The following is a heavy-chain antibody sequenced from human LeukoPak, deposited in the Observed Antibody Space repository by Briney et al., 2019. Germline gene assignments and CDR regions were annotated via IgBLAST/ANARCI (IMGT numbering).Heavy chain of an antibody. Sequence: SETLSLTCTVSGYSISSGYYWGWIRQPPGKGLEWIGSIYHSGSTYYNPSLKSRATISVDTSKNQFSLKLSSVTAADTAVYYCARGRILEWLLFEPIDYWGQGTLVTVSS. J-gene: IGHJ4*02. D-gene: IGHD3-3*01. CDR1: GYSISSGYY. CDR2: IYHSGST. CDR3: ARGRILEWLLFEPIDY. V-gene: IGHV4-38-2*02.